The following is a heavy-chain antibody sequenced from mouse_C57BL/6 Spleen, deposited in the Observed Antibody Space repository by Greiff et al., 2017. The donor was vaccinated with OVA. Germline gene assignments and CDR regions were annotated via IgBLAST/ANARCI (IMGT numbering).Heavy chain of an antibody. CDR2: IDPETGGT. V-gene: IGHV1-15*01. Sequence: VQLQQSGAELVRPGASVTLSCKASGYTFTDYEMHWVKQTPVHGLEWIGAIDPETGGTAYNQKFKGKAILTADKSSRTAYMELRSLTSEDSAVYYCTRWDYGKEDYAMDYWGQGTSVTVSS. D-gene: IGHD2-1*01. J-gene: IGHJ4*01. CDR3: TRWDYGKEDYAMDY. CDR1: GYTFTDYE.